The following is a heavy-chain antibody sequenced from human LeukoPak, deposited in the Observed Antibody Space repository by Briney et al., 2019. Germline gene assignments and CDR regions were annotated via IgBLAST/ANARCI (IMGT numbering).Heavy chain of an antibody. CDR1: GGSISSGGYY. CDR2: IYYSGST. Sequence: SSETLSLTCTVSGGSISSGGYYWSWIRQPPGKGLEWIGYIYYSGSTNYNPSLKSRVTISVDTSKNQFSLKLSSVTAADTAVYYCARGGTENFDYWGQGTLVTVSS. D-gene: IGHD3-16*01. J-gene: IGHJ4*02. CDR3: ARGGTENFDY. V-gene: IGHV4-61*08.